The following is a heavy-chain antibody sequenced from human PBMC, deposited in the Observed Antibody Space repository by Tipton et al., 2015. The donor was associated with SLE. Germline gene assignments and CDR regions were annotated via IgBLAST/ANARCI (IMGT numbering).Heavy chain of an antibody. J-gene: IGHJ5*02. CDR2: IYYSGST. V-gene: IGHV4-59*01. D-gene: IGHD3-16*01. Sequence: TLSLTCTVSGGSISSYYWSWIRQPPGKGLEWIGYIYYSGSTNYNPSLKSRVTISVDTSKNQFSLKLSSVTAADTAVYYCARGGGPWTRFDPWGQGTLVTVSS. CDR3: ARGGGPWTRFDP. CDR1: GGSISSYY.